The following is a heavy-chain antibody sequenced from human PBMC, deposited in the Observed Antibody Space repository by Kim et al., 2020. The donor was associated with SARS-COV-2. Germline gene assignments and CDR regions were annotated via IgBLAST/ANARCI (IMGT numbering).Heavy chain of an antibody. CDR1: GYTFTSYA. J-gene: IGHJ5*02. D-gene: IGHD3-22*01. Sequence: ASVKVSCKASGYTFTSYAMHWVRQAPGQRLEWMGWINAGNGNTKYSQKFQGRVTITRDTSASTAYMELSSLRSEDTAVYYCARDTYYYDSSGYYYGFWFDPWGQGTLVTVSS. V-gene: IGHV1-3*01. CDR3: ARDTYYYDSSGYYYGFWFDP. CDR2: INAGNGNT.